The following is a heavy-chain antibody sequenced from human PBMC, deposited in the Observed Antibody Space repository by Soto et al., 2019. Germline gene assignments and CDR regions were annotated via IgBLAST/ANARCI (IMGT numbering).Heavy chain of an antibody. Sequence: SETLSLTCTVSGGSISSSSYYWGWIRQPPGKGLEWIGSIYYTGITHYNPSLKSRITINPDTSKNQFSLQLNSVTPEDTAVYYCARGGDYYDSRYYFDYWGQGTLVTVSS. CDR3: ARGGDYYDSRYYFDY. D-gene: IGHD3-22*01. CDR2: IYYTGIT. J-gene: IGHJ4*02. V-gene: IGHV4-39*01. CDR1: GGSISSSSYY.